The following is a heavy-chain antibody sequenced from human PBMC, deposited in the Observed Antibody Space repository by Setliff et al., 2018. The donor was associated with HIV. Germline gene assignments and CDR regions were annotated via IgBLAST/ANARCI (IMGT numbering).Heavy chain of an antibody. CDR3: ARGFSVYSSSDPLLNWFDP. Sequence: ASVKVSCKASGYTFSQYPMHWVRQAPGQRPEWMGWINTGNGNTKYSQKFQGRVTITRDTSASTAYMELSSLRSEDTAVYYCARGFSVYSSSDPLLNWFDPWGQGTLVTVSS. D-gene: IGHD6-6*01. V-gene: IGHV1-3*04. CDR1: GYTFSQYP. CDR2: INTGNGNT. J-gene: IGHJ5*02.